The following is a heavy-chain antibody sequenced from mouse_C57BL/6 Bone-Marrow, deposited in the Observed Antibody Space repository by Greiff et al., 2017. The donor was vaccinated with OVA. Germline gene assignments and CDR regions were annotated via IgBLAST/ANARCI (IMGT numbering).Heavy chain of an antibody. CDR3: ASPYYGSSLYYFDY. CDR2: IDPANGNT. Sequence: VQLQQSVAELVRPGASVKLSCTASGFNIKNTYMHWVKQSPEQGLEWIGRIDPANGNTKYAPKFQGKATITADTSSNTAYLQLSRLTSEDTAIYYCASPYYGSSLYYFDYWGQGTTLTVSS. V-gene: IGHV14-3*01. D-gene: IGHD1-1*01. J-gene: IGHJ2*01. CDR1: GFNIKNTY.